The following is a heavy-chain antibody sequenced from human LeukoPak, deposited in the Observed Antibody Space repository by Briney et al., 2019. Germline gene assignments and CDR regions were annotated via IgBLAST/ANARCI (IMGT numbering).Heavy chain of an antibody. J-gene: IGHJ6*03. D-gene: IGHD3-3*01. CDR1: GYTFTSYG. Sequence: ASVKVSCKASGYTFTSYGISWVRQAPGQGLEWMGWISAYNGNTNYAQKLQGRVTMTTDTSTSTAYMELRSLRSDDTAVYYCARSRFILWSGQYKNYYYMDVWGKGTTVTVSS. CDR2: ISAYNGNT. V-gene: IGHV1-18*01. CDR3: ARSRFILWSGQYKNYYYMDV.